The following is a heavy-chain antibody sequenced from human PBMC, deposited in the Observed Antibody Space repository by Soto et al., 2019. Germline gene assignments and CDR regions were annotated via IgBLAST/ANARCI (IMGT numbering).Heavy chain of an antibody. CDR1: GGTFSSYA. Sequence: QVQLVQSGAEVKKPGSSVKVSCKASGGTFSSYAISWVRQAPGQGLEWMGGLIPIFGTANYAQKFQGRVTITAVEYTITGYMELRLLRSEDTAVYYCARSYDILTLRRWFDPWCKGTLVTVSS. CDR3: ARSYDILTLRRWFDP. D-gene: IGHD3-9*01. V-gene: IGHV1-69*01. CDR2: LIPIFGTA. J-gene: IGHJ5*02.